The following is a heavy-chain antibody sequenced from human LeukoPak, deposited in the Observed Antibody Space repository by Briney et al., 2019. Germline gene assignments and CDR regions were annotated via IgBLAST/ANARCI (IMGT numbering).Heavy chain of an antibody. D-gene: IGHD6-19*01. CDR1: GYTFTSYG. CDR2: ISAYNGNT. V-gene: IGHV1-18*04. Sequence: ASVKVCCKASGYTFTSYGISWVRQAPGQGLEWMGWISAYNGNTNYAQKLQGRVTMTTDTSTSTAYMELRSLRSDDTAVYYCARDREQWLVADAFDIWGQGTMVTVSS. CDR3: ARDREQWLVADAFDI. J-gene: IGHJ3*02.